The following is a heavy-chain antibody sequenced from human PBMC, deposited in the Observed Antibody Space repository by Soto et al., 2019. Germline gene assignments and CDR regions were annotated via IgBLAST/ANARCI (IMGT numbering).Heavy chain of an antibody. CDR1: GDSINNADYY. V-gene: IGHV4-30-4*01. CDR2: IYYIGSP. Sequence: SETLSLTCSVSGDSINNADYYWSWIRQPPGKGLEWIGYIYYIGSPYYSPSLRSRATISKDTSKNQFSLQLTSVTAADTAVYFCAIQKGLNWFDPWGQGILVTVSS. CDR3: AIQKGLNWFDP. J-gene: IGHJ5*02.